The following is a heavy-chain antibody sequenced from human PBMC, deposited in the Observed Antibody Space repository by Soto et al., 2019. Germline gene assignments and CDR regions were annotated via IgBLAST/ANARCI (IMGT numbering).Heavy chain of an antibody. J-gene: IGHJ4*02. D-gene: IGHD2-15*01. CDR1: GYIFTRYY. CDR3: SRGLLGFGSPYYFAY. V-gene: IGHV1-46*01. CDR2: INPSGGST. Sequence: QVQLVQSGAEVKKPGASVKVSCKASGYIFTRYYMHWVRQAPGQGLEWMGIINPSGGSTSYTQKFQGRVPMTRDTSTSTVYMDMSSLRSEETAVYYCSRGLLGFGSPYYFAYWGQGTLVTVSA.